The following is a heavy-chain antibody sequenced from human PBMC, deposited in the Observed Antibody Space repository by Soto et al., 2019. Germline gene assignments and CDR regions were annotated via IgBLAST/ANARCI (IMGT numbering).Heavy chain of an antibody. J-gene: IGHJ4*02. D-gene: IGHD1-7*01. CDR1: GGSISSYY. V-gene: IGHV4-59*01. CDR2: MYYSGSA. CDR3: ASRDPGTSVDY. Sequence: PSETLSLTCTVSGGSISSYYWSWIRQPPGKGLEWIGYMYYSGSANYNPSLKSRVTTSVDKSKSQFSLKLSSVTAADTAVYYCASRDPGTSVDYWGQGTLVTVSS.